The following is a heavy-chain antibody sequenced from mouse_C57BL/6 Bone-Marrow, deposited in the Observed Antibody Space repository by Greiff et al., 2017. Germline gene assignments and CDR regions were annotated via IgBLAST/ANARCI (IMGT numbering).Heavy chain of an antibody. Sequence: QVQLQQSGAELMKPGASVKLSCKATGYTFPGYWIEWVKQRPGHGLVWIGEILPGSGSTNYNEKFKGKATFTADTSSNTAYMQLSSLTTEDSAIYYCARSNYGPWFAYWGQGTLVTVSA. V-gene: IGHV1-9*01. J-gene: IGHJ3*01. CDR3: ARSNYGPWFAY. D-gene: IGHD1-1*01. CDR2: ILPGSGST. CDR1: GYTFPGYW.